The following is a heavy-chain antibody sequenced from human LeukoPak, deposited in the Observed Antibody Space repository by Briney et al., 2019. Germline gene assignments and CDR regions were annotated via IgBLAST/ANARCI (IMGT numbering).Heavy chain of an antibody. CDR2: ISYDGNNK. CDR3: ARDSYSSGWYGYFDY. CDR1: GFTFSRYA. J-gene: IGHJ4*02. Sequence: GGFLRLSCAASGFTFSRYAMHWVRQAPGKGLEWVAVISYDGNNKYYGDSVKGRFTISRDNSKDTLYLQMNSLRTEDTAVYYCARDSYSSGWYGYFDYWGQGTLVTVSS. D-gene: IGHD6-19*01. V-gene: IGHV3-30-3*01.